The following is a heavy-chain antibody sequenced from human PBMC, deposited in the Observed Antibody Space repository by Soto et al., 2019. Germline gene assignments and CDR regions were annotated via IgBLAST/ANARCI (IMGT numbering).Heavy chain of an antibody. CDR2: ISYDGSNK. V-gene: IGHV3-30*18. CDR1: GFTFSSYG. D-gene: IGHD2-21*02. CDR3: AKDHASPYCGGDCYSGVVGGNFDY. Sequence: GGSLRLSCAVSGFTFSSYGMHWVRQAPGKGLEWVAVISYDGSNKYYADSVKGRFTISRDNSKNTLYLQMNSLRPEDTAVYYCAKDHASPYCGGDCYSGVVGGNFDYWGQGTLVTVSS. J-gene: IGHJ4*02.